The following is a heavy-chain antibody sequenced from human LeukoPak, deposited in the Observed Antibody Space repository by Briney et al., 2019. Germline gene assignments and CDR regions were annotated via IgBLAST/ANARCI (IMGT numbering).Heavy chain of an antibody. J-gene: IGHJ6*03. CDR1: GFTFSSYV. D-gene: IGHD6-13*01. V-gene: IGHV3-30*02. CDR3: AKAPGGQQYYYYYYMDV. Sequence: PGGSLRLSCAASGFTFSSYVMHWVRQAPGKGLEWVAFIRYDGSNKYYSDSVKGRFTISRDNSKNTLYLQMNSLRAEDTAVYYCAKAPGGQQYYYYYYMDVWGKGTTVTISS. CDR2: IRYDGSNK.